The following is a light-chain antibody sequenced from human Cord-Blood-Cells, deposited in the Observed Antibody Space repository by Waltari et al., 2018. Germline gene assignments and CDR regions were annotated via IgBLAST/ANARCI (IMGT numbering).Light chain of an antibody. CDR1: QDITTY. J-gene: IGKJ2*01. V-gene: IGKV1-33*01. CDR2: DAS. CDR3: QHYNSRPYT. Sequence: DIQLTQSPSSPSAAVGYRCPITCQATQDITTYLSWFQQKPGKAPQLLIYDASSLQAGVPSRFSGTGSGTDFSFTITSLQSEDSATYYCQHYNSRPYTFGRGTKLQIK.